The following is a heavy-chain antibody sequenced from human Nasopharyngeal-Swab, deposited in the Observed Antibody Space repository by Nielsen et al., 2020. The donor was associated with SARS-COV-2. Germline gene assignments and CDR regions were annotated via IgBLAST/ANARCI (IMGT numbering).Heavy chain of an antibody. J-gene: IGHJ6*02. D-gene: IGHD5-12*01. Sequence: GESLKISCTGSGYSFTSYWIAWVRQIPGKGLEWMGIIYPRCCDTRYSPSFQGQVTISADKSISTAYLQWSSLKASDTAMYYCVRPEGVATSFKYYFQYGMDVWGQGTMVTVPS. CDR2: IYPRCCDT. V-gene: IGHV5-51*01. CDR3: VRPEGVATSFKYYFQYGMDV. CDR1: GYSFTSYW.